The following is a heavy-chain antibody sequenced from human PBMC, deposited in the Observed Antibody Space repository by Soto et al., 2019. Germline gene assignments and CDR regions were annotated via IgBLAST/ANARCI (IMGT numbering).Heavy chain of an antibody. CDR1: GGSSSGYY. D-gene: IGHD3-22*01. CDR2: IKHSGST. V-gene: IGHV4-34*01. CDR3: AVVVISY. J-gene: IGHJ4*02. Sequence: QVQLQQWGAGLLKPSETLSLTRAVYGGSSSGYYWSWIRQPPRKGLEGIRDIKHSGSTNYHQVLKSRVTTSVDTSKNQFSLKLSSVTAADTAVYYCAVVVISYWGQGTLVTVSS.